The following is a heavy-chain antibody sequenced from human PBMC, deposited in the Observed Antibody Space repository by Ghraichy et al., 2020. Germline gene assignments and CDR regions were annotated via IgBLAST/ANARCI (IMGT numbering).Heavy chain of an antibody. D-gene: IGHD3-22*01. CDR3: ARQNTMIVVAFDY. CDR2: IYYSGST. V-gene: IGHV4-59*08. J-gene: IGHJ4*02. Sequence: SETLSLTCTVSGGSISSYYWSWIRQPPGKGLEWIGYIYYSGSTNYNPSLKSRVTISVDTSKNQFSLKLSSVTAADTAVYYCARQNTMIVVAFDYWGQGTLVTVSS. CDR1: GGSISSYY.